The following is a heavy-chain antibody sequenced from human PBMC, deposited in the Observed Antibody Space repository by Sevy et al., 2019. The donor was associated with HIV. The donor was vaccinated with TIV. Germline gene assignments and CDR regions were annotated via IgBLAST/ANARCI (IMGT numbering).Heavy chain of an antibody. Sequence: GESLKISCKASGYSFTNYWIGWVRQMPGKGLEWMGIVYPRYSDTRYSPSFQGQVAISADKSINTAYLQWSSLKASDTAMFYCARGDDSTGADGFDDWGQGTLITVSS. CDR3: ARGDDSTGADGFDD. V-gene: IGHV5-51*01. J-gene: IGHJ4*02. CDR1: GYSFTNYW. CDR2: VYPRYSDT. D-gene: IGHD4-4*01.